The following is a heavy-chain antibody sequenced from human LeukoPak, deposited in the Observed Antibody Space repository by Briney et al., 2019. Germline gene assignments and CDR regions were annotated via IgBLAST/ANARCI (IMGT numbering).Heavy chain of an antibody. CDR3: ARGLPGCTNGVCYTISYMDV. Sequence: GASVKVSCKASGYTFTSYYMHWVRQAPGQGLEWMGGIIPIFGTANYAQKFQGRVTITTDESTSTAYMELSSLRSEDTAVYYCARGLPGCTNGVCYTISYMDVWGKGTTVTVSS. D-gene: IGHD2-8*01. V-gene: IGHV1-69*05. J-gene: IGHJ6*03. CDR1: GYTFTSYY. CDR2: IIPIFGTA.